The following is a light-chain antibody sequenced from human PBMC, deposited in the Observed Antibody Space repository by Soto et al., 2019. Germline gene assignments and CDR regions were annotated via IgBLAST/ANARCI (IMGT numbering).Light chain of an antibody. V-gene: IGKV3-15*01. CDR3: QQYNNWPPT. CDR2: GGS. CDR1: QSVSSN. Sequence: EIVMTQSPATLSVSPGERATLSCRARQSVSSNLAWYQQKPGQAPRLIIYGGSTRATGFPARFSGSGSGTEFTLTISSLQSEDFAVYYCQQYNNWPPTFGGGTKVEIK. J-gene: IGKJ4*01.